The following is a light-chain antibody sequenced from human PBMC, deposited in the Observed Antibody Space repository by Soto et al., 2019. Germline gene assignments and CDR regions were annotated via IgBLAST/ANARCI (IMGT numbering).Light chain of an antibody. CDR3: SSYTTSGSLRV. V-gene: IGLV2-14*01. CDR2: EVS. CDR1: SSDVGGYDY. Sequence: QSVLTQPASVSGSPGQSITISCTGTSSDVGGYDYVSWYQQHPGKAPKLMIFEVSNRPSEISNRFSGSKSGNTASLIISGLQAEDEADYFCSSYTTSGSLRVFGGGTQLTVL. J-gene: IGLJ2*01.